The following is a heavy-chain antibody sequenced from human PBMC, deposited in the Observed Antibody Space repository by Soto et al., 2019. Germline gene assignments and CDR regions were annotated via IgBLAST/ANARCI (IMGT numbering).Heavy chain of an antibody. CDR2: ISGSGGST. V-gene: IGHV3-23*01. Sequence: PGGSLRLSCAASGFTFSSYAMSWVRQAPGKGLEWVSAISGSGGSTYYADSVTGRFTISRDNSKNTLYLQMNSLRAEDTAVYYCAKNVVITYYFDYWGQGTLVTVSS. CDR1: GFTFSSYA. D-gene: IGHD3-22*01. J-gene: IGHJ4*02. CDR3: AKNVVITYYFDY.